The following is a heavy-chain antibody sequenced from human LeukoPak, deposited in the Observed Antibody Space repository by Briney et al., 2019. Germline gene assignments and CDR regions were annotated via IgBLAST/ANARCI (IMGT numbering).Heavy chain of an antibody. CDR3: ARDARGNQFDY. J-gene: IGHJ4*02. Sequence: PGGSLRLSCAASGFTFSSYSMNWVRQAPGKGLEWVSSISSSSYIYYADSVKGRFTISRDNAKNSLYLQMNSLRAEDTAVYYCARDARGNQFDYWGQGTLVTVSS. CDR1: GFTFSSYS. D-gene: IGHD3-16*01. CDR2: ISSSSYI. V-gene: IGHV3-21*01.